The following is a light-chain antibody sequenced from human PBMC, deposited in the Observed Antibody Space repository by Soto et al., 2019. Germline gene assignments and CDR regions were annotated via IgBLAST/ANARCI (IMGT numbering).Light chain of an antibody. J-gene: IGKJ2*01. CDR1: QSISSW. V-gene: IGKV1-5*03. CDR3: QQYNSYSYT. CDR2: KAS. Sequence: DIQMTQSPSTLSASVGDRVTITCRASQSISSWLAWYPQKPGKAPKLLIYKASSLESGVPSRFSGSGSGTEFTLTISSLQPVDFATYYCQQYNSYSYTFGQGTKLEIK.